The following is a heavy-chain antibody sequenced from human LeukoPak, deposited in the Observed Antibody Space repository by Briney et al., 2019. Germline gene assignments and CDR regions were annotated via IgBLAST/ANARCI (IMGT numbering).Heavy chain of an antibody. CDR1: GYSFGSYW. V-gene: IGHV5-51*01. D-gene: IGHD1-1*01. Sequence: GESLKISCKGSGYSFGSYWIGWVRQMPGGGLEWMGIIDPGDSDTRYSPSFQGQVTITAAKSINTAYLQWSSLKASDSAMYYCASQLENWGCWGQGTLVTVSS. CDR3: ASQLENWGC. CDR2: IDPGDSDT. J-gene: IGHJ4*02.